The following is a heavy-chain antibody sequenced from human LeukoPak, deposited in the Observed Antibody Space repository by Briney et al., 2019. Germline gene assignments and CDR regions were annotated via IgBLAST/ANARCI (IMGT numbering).Heavy chain of an antibody. J-gene: IGHJ5*02. CDR1: GYTFTGYY. D-gene: IGHD4-17*01. V-gene: IGHV1-2*02. CDR3: ARDPHPYGDYDWFDP. CDR2: INPNSGGT. Sequence: GASVKVSCKASGYTFTGYYMHWVRQAPGQGLEWMGWINPNSGGTNYAQKFQGRVTMTRDTSISTAYMELSRLRSDVTAVYYCARDPHPYGDYDWFDPWGQGTLVTVSS.